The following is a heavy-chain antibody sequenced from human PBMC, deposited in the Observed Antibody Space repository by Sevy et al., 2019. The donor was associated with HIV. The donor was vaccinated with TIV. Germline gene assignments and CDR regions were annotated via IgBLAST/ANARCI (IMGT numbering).Heavy chain of an antibody. CDR1: GFTFDDYA. CDR2: ISWHSGRI. D-gene: IGHD1-26*01. CDR3: AKEAGATNYDFDC. Sequence: GGSLRLSCAASGFTFDDYAMHWVRQAPGKGLEWVSGISWHSGRIGYADSVQGRFTISRDNAKNSLYLQMNSLRAEDTALYYCAKEAGATNYDFDCWGQGTLVTVSS. J-gene: IGHJ4*02. V-gene: IGHV3-9*01.